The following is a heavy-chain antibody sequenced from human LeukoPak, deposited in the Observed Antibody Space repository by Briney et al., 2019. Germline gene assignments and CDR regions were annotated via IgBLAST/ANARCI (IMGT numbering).Heavy chain of an antibody. CDR3: AKGPWFGES. Sequence: GGSLRLSCAAFGFTFSSYGMNWVRQAPGKGLEWVSFISGSGDSTAFADSVKGRFTISRDNAKNTLYLQMNSLRAEDTAVYFCAKGPWFGESWGQGTRVTVSS. CDR2: ISGSGDST. V-gene: IGHV3-23*01. D-gene: IGHD3-10*01. CDR1: GFTFSSYG. J-gene: IGHJ5*02.